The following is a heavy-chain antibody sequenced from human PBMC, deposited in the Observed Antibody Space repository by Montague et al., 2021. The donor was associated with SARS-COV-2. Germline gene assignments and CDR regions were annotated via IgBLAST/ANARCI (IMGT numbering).Heavy chain of an antibody. J-gene: IGHJ3*02. Sequence: SLRLSCAASGFTFSDYAMYWVRQAPGKGLEWVAVISYDGSNKYYADSVKGRFTISRDNSKNTLYLQMNSLRAEDTAVYYCARACSVSYNDAFDIWGQGTMVTVSS. V-gene: IGHV3-30-3*01. CDR3: ARACSVSYNDAFDI. D-gene: IGHD1-26*01. CDR2: ISYDGSNK. CDR1: GFTFSDYA.